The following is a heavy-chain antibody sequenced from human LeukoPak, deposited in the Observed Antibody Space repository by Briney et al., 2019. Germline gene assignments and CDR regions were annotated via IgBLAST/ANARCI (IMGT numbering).Heavy chain of an antibody. D-gene: IGHD5-12*01. CDR1: GGSISSSNW. CDR3: ARVVATIGTFDY. CDR2: IYHSGST. J-gene: IGHJ4*02. Sequence: TSSETLSLTCAVSGGSISSSNWWSWVRQPPGKGLEWIGEIYHSGSTNYNPSLKSRVTISVDKSKNQFSLKLSSVTAADTAVYYCARVVATIGTFDYWGQGTLVTVSS. V-gene: IGHV4-4*02.